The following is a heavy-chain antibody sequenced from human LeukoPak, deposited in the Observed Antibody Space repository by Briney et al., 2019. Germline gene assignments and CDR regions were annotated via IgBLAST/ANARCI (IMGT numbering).Heavy chain of an antibody. CDR1: GFSFSSYA. J-gene: IGHJ4*02. Sequence: GGSLRLSCAASGFSFSSYAMTWARQAPVKGPEWVSAISGDGTRTYYADSVKGRFTISRDNSKNSLYLQMNSLRAEDTAIYYCTRVGYIDEGIDYWGQGTLVTVSS. V-gene: IGHV3-23*01. CDR2: ISGDGTRT. D-gene: IGHD5-24*01. CDR3: TRVGYIDEGIDY.